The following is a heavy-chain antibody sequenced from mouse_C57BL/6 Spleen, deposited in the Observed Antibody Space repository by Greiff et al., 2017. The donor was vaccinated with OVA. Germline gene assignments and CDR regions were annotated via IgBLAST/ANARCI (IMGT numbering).Heavy chain of an antibody. CDR2: ISSGSSTI. CDR3: ARNYGSSYRYFDV. D-gene: IGHD1-1*01. CDR1: GFTFSDYG. V-gene: IGHV5-17*01. Sequence: EVNLVESGGGLVKPGGSLKLSCAASGFTFSDYGMHWVRQAPEKGLEWVAYISSGSSTIYYADTVKGRFTISRDNAKNTLFLQMTSLRSEDTAMYYCARNYGSSYRYFDVWGTGTTVTVSS. J-gene: IGHJ1*03.